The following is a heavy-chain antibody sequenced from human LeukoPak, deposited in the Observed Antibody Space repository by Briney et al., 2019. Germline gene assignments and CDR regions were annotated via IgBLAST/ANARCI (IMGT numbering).Heavy chain of an antibody. Sequence: SETLSLTCAVYGGSFSGYYWSWIRQPPGKGLEWIGYIYYSGSTNYNPSLKSRVTISVDTSKNQFSLKLSSVTAADTAVYYCARLTPRSTFYFDYWGQGILVTVSS. J-gene: IGHJ4*02. D-gene: IGHD3-16*01. CDR3: ARLTPRSTFYFDY. V-gene: IGHV4-59*01. CDR2: IYYSGST. CDR1: GGSFSGYY.